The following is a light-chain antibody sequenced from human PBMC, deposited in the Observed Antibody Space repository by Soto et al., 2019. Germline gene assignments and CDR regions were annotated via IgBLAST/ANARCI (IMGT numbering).Light chain of an antibody. J-gene: IGKJ4*01. CDR1: QGIGST. V-gene: IGKV3-15*01. CDR3: QRYNNWPLT. CDR2: DSS. Sequence: EIVLTQSPAALSVSPGERVTLSCRASQGIGSTLAWYQQKPGQTPRLLIYDSSTRAIGIPTRFSGSRSGTEFTLTINGLQSEDFAVYNCQRYNNWPLTFGGGTKVDIK.